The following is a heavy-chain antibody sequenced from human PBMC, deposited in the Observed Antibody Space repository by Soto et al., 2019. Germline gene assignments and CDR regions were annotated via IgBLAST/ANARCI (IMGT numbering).Heavy chain of an antibody. D-gene: IGHD3-16*01. CDR3: XXXXSTLMGFDY. Sequence: QVQLVESGGGVVQPGRSLRLSCAASGFTFSSYAMHWVRQAPGKGLEWVAVISSDGSRIYYADSVKGRYTIYRDNSXXXXXXXXXXXXXXXXXXXXXXXXXSTLMGFDYWGQGTLVTVSS. CDR1: GFTFSSYA. J-gene: IGHJ4*02. CDR2: ISSDGSRI. V-gene: IGHV3-30*03.